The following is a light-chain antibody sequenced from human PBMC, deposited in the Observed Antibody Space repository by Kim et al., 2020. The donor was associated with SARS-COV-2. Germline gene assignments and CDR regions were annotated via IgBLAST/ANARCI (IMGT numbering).Light chain of an antibody. J-gene: IGLJ2*01. Sequence: VAVGQTGRITCQGDSLRTYYASWYQQKPGQAPILVIYGKNTRPSGIPDRFSGSSSVNTAYLTITGTQAGDEADYYCNSRDSNDYVVFGGGTKVTVL. CDR2: GKN. CDR3: NSRDSNDYVV. CDR1: SLRTYY. V-gene: IGLV3-19*01.